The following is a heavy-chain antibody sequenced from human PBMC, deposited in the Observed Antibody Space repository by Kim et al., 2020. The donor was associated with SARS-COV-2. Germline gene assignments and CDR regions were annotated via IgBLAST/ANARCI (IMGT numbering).Heavy chain of an antibody. V-gene: IGHV3-9*01. CDR1: GFTFDDYA. CDR2: ISWNSGSI. J-gene: IGHJ6*02. CDR3: AKDQKVGATGRDGMDV. Sequence: GGSLRLSCAASGFTFDDYAMHWVRQAPGKGLEWVSGISWNSGSIGYADSVKGRFTISRDNAKNSLYLQMNSLRAEDTALYYCAKDQKVGATGRDGMDVWGQGTTVTVSS. D-gene: IGHD1-26*01.